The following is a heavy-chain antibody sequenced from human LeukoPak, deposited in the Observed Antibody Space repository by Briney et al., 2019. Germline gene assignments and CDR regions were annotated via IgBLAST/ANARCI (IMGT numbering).Heavy chain of an antibody. D-gene: IGHD5-18*01. CDR2: ISNSGGRT. CDR3: AKDQEDTAMVYAVFDY. J-gene: IGHJ4*02. V-gene: IGHV3-23*01. CDR1: GFTFSSYA. Sequence: QPGGSLRLSCAASGFTFSSYAMSWVRQAPGKGLEWVSSISNSGGRTFYTDSVKGRFTISRDNSKNTLYLQMNSLRAEDTAVYYCAKDQEDTAMVYAVFDYWGQGTLVTVSS.